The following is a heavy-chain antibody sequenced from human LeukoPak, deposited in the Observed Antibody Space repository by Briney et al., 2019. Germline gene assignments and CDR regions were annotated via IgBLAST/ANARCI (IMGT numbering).Heavy chain of an antibody. CDR2: ISDSGGST. Sequence: PGGSLRLSCSPSGFPFSSYAMHWVRQAPGKGLEYVSAISDSGGSTYYADSVKGRFTISRDNSKNTLYLQMSSLRAEDTAVYFCGLIDPVGPYGMDVWGQGTTVTVSS. CDR3: GLIDPVGPYGMDV. J-gene: IGHJ6*02. D-gene: IGHD2-15*01. CDR1: GFPFSSYA. V-gene: IGHV3-64D*09.